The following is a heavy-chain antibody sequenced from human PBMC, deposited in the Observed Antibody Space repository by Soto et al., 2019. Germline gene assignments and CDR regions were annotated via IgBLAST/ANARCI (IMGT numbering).Heavy chain of an antibody. Sequence: PSETLCLTCAVSGGSISSSSYYWGWIRQPPGKGLEWIGSIYYSGSTYYNPSLKSRVTISVDTSKNQFSLKLSSVTAADTAVYYCARQTHDYGDYIFDDWGQGTLVTVS. J-gene: IGHJ4*02. CDR2: IYYSGST. CDR3: ARQTHDYGDYIFDD. D-gene: IGHD4-17*01. CDR1: GGSISSSSYY. V-gene: IGHV4-39*01.